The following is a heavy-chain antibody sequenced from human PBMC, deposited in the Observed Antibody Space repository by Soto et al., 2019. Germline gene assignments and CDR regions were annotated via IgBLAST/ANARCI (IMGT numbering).Heavy chain of an antibody. J-gene: IGHJ4*02. CDR3: VRARSTDSRPDY. V-gene: IGHV3-21*01. CDR2: ITSSSTYI. CDR1: GFTFSLYS. Sequence: GWSLRLSCAASGFTFSLYSMIWVRQAPGKGLEWVSSITSSSTYIYYADSLKGRFTISRDNAKNSLYLQMDSLRVEDTATYYCVRARSTDSRPDYWGRGTLVTVSS. D-gene: IGHD3-22*01.